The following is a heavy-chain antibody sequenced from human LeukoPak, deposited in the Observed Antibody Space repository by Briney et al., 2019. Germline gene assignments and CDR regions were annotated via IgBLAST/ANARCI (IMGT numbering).Heavy chain of an antibody. CDR3: ARDGSYYAEYFQH. V-gene: IGHV4-38-2*02. Sequence: SETLSLTCGVSGYSISSSYYWGWIRQSPGKGLEWIGSIYHSGSTYYNPSLKSRVTMSVDTSKDQFSLKLRSVTAADTAVYYCARDGSYYAEYFQHWGQGTLVTVSS. J-gene: IGHJ1*01. D-gene: IGHD1-26*01. CDR2: IYHSGST. CDR1: GYSISSSYY.